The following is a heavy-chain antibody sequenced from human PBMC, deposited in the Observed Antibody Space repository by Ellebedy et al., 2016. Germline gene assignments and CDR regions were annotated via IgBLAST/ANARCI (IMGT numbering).Heavy chain of an antibody. V-gene: IGHV3-30*14. CDR1: GFTFSNYA. D-gene: IGHD3-3*01. Sequence: GESLKISCAASGFTFSNYAMHWVRQAPGKGLEWVAVISYDGNNENYGDSVKGRFSISRDNSANTLYLQMNGLRVEDTAVYYCARTGTIYDLFNWFDPWGQGILVTVSS. CDR3: ARTGTIYDLFNWFDP. CDR2: ISYDGNNE. J-gene: IGHJ5*02.